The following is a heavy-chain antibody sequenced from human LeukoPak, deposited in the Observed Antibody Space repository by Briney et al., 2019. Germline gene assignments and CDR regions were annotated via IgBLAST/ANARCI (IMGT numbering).Heavy chain of an antibody. CDR3: ARVTRIVVGDYFDY. Sequence: GGSLRLSCAASGFTFSSYAMHWVRQAPGKGLEWVAVISYDGSNKYYADSVKGRFTISRDNSKNTLYLQMNSPRAEDTAVYYCARVTRIVVGDYFDYWGQGTLVTVSS. V-gene: IGHV3-30*04. CDR2: ISYDGSNK. D-gene: IGHD3-22*01. J-gene: IGHJ4*02. CDR1: GFTFSSYA.